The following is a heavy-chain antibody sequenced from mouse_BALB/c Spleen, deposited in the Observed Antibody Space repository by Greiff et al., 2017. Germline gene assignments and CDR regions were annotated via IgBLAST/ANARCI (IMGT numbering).Heavy chain of an antibody. J-gene: IGHJ4*01. Sequence: EVNLVESGGGLVKPGGSLKLSCAASGFTFSSYAMSWVRQTPEKRLEWVASISSGGSTYYPDSVKGRFTISRDNARNILYLQMSSLRSEDTAMYYCARHDGNYYAMDYWGQGTSVTVSS. CDR3: ARHDGNYYAMDY. CDR2: ISSGGST. CDR1: GFTFSSYA. D-gene: IGHD2-1*01. V-gene: IGHV5-6-5*01.